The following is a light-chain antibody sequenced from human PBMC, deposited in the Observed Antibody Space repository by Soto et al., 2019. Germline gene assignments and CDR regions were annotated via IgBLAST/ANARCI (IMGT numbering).Light chain of an antibody. J-gene: IGKJ1*01. V-gene: IGKV1-39*01. CDR1: QNINNY. CDR3: QQSYSTPWT. CDR2: GAS. Sequence: DIQMTQSPSSLSASIGDRVTLTCRASQNINNYLHWYQLKPGKAPKLLIYGASGLQSGVPSRFSGSGSGTDFTLTISSLHPEDFATYYCQQSYSTPWTFGQGTKVDIK.